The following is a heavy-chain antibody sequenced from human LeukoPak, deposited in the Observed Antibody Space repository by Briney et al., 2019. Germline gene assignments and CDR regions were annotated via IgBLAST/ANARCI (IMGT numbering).Heavy chain of an antibody. D-gene: IGHD3-9*01. CDR1: GGSISTYY. J-gene: IGHJ2*01. CDR3: ARHLPYCDILTGYYVPLSYWYFDL. V-gene: IGHV4-59*08. Sequence: SETLSLTCTVSGGSISTYYWSWIRQPPGKGLEWIGYIYYSGSTNYNPSLKSRVTISVDTSKNQFSLKLSSVTAADTAVYYCARHLPYCDILTGYYVPLSYWYFDLWGRGTLVTVSS. CDR2: IYYSGST.